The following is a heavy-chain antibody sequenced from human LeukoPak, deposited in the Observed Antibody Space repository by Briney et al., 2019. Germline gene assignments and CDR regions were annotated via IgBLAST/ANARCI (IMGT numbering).Heavy chain of an antibody. V-gene: IGHV4-34*01. J-gene: IGHJ4*02. D-gene: IGHD4-11*01. Sequence: SETLSLTCAVYGGSLSGHYCSWIRQPPGKGLEWIGEIHPSGSTDYNPSLKSRVLISVDTTKNQFSLKLSSVTAADTAVYYGAGGDDSRKTGCGGRATLVTAPS. CDR1: GGSLSGHY. CDR3: AGGDDSRKTGC. CDR2: IHPSGST.